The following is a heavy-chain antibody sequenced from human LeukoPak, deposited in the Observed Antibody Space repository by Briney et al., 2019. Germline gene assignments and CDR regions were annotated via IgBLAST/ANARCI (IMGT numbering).Heavy chain of an antibody. V-gene: IGHV3-23*01. Sequence: PGASVRLLCGPCGSHFSSYTMRGVRQAPGKGLQGVSAISGSGGSTYYADSLKGRFTTSRDNSKNTLWLQMNSLRAEDSAVYYCAKAGTTSIDYSGMDVWGQGTTVTVSS. D-gene: IGHD1-7*01. CDR1: GSHFSSYT. CDR3: AKAGTTSIDYSGMDV. CDR2: ISGSGGST. J-gene: IGHJ6*02.